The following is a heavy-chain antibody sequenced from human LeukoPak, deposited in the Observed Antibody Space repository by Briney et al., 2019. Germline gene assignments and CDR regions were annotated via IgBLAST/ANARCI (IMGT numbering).Heavy chain of an antibody. V-gene: IGHV1-46*01. CDR3: ARDGERSTSCHNYTDV. D-gene: IGHD2-2*01. CDR2: INPSGGST. J-gene: IGHJ6*03. Sequence: ASVKVSCKACGYTFTSYYMHWVRQAPGQGLEWMGIINPSGGSTSYAQKFQGRVTMTRDTSTSTVYMELSSLRSEDTAVYYCARDGERSTSCHNYTDVWGKGTTVTVSS. CDR1: GYTFTSYY.